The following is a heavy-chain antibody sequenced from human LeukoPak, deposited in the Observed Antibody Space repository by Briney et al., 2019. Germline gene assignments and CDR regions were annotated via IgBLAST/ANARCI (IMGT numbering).Heavy chain of an antibody. CDR2: IRGDGNSA. CDR3: ARSDYTDY. J-gene: IGHJ4*02. D-gene: IGHD3-3*01. Sequence: PGGSLRLSCAASGFTFSTYWMHWVRQVPGKGLVWVSRIRGDGNSATYADFVKGRFTISRDNAKNTLYLQMNSLRVEDTAVYSCARSDYTDYWGQGTLVTVSS. V-gene: IGHV3-74*01. CDR1: GFTFSTYW.